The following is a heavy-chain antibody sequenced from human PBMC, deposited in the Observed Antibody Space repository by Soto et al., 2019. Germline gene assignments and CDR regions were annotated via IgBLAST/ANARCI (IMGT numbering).Heavy chain of an antibody. CDR1: GFTFSSYA. J-gene: IGHJ4*02. CDR3: AYSSTPFDY. CDR2: ISGSGGST. D-gene: IGHD6-13*01. V-gene: IGHV3-23*01. Sequence: EVQLLESGGGLVQPGGSLRLSCAASGFTFSSYAMSWVRQAPGKGLEWVSAISGSGGSTYYADSVKGRFTISRDNSKNTLYLHMNRLRAGDTAVYYCAYSSTPFDYWGQGTLVTVSS.